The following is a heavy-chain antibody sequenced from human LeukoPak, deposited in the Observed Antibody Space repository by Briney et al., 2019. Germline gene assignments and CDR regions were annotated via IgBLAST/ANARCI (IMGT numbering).Heavy chain of an antibody. CDR1: GFTFSSYW. J-gene: IGHJ4*02. D-gene: IGHD1-26*01. V-gene: IGHV3-74*01. Sequence: GGSLRLSCAASGFTFSSYWMHWVRQAPGKGLVWVSRINSDGSSTSYADSVKGRFTISRDNAKNTLYPQMNSLRAEDTAVYYCAVLSQYSGSYYPLDYWGQGTLVTVSS. CDR3: AVLSQYSGSYYPLDY. CDR2: INSDGSST.